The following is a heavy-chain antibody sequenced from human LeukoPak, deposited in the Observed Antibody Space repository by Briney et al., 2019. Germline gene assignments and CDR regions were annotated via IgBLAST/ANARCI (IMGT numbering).Heavy chain of an antibody. Sequence: GGSLRLSCAASGFTVSSNYMSWVRQAPGKGLEWVSVIYSGGSTYYADSVKGRFTISRDNFKNTLYLQMNSLRAEDTAVYYCARDVGDCSGGSCYQFDYWGQGTLVTVSS. V-gene: IGHV3-53*01. CDR3: ARDVGDCSGGSCYQFDY. D-gene: IGHD2-15*01. CDR2: IYSGGST. CDR1: GFTVSSNY. J-gene: IGHJ4*02.